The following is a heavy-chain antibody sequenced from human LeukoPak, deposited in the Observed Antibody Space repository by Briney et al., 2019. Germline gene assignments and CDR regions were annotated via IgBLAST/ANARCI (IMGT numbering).Heavy chain of an antibody. Sequence: GGSLRLSCAASGFTFSSYGMHWVRQAPGKGLEWVAVMSYDGSNKYYADSVKGRFNISRDNSKNTLYLQMNSLKAEDTAVYYCAKKFSKLYEPDGWFDPWGQGTLVTVSS. CDR3: AKKFSKLYEPDGWFDP. CDR2: MSYDGSNK. J-gene: IGHJ5*02. D-gene: IGHD2-8*01. V-gene: IGHV3-30*18. CDR1: GFTFSSYG.